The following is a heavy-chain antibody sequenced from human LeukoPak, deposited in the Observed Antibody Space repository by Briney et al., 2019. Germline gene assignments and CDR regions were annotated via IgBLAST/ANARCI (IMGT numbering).Heavy chain of an antibody. CDR2: IIPILGIA. V-gene: IGHV1-69*04. J-gene: IGHJ6*03. D-gene: IGHD6-6*01. CDR3: ARDLIAACPYYYYMDV. Sequence: GASVKVSCKASGGTFSSYAISWVRQAPGQGLEWMGRIIPILGIANYAQKFQGRVTITADKSTSTAYMELSSLRSEDTAVYYCARDLIAACPYYYYMDVWGKGTTVTVSS. CDR1: GGTFSSYA.